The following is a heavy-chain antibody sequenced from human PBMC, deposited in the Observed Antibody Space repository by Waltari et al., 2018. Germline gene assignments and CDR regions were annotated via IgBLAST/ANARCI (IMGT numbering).Heavy chain of an antibody. J-gene: IGHJ6*02. V-gene: IGHV3-21*02. CDR2: IGSSSSFM. Sequence: EVQLVESGGGLVKPGGSLRLPCAASGLQFRAYAMNWVRQAPGKGLEWVSSIGSSSSFMDYADSVRGRFTVSRDNAKNTLYLQMDTLRAEDTAVYYCAREGAEQWVVEDYGMDVWGQGTTVTVS. CDR3: AREGAEQWVVEDYGMDV. CDR1: GLQFRAYA. D-gene: IGHD6-19*01.